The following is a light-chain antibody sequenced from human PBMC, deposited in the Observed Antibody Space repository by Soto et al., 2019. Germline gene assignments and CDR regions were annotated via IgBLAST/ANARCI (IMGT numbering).Light chain of an antibody. CDR3: CSYAGSITWV. J-gene: IGLJ3*02. V-gene: IGLV2-23*01. CDR2: EGS. Sequence: QSALTQPASVSGSPGQSITISCTGTSSDVGSYNLVSWYQQHPGKAPKLMIYEGSKRPSGVSNRFSGSKSGNTASLTISGHQAEDEADYFCCSYAGSITWVFGGGTTLTVL. CDR1: SSDVGSYNL.